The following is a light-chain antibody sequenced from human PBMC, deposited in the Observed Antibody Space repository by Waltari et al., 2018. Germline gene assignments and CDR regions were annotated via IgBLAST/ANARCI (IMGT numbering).Light chain of an antibody. CDR3: NSRESSNKVYV. Sequence: SSELTQDPTVSVPLGQTVRITCQGDSLTSYYASWYQQKPGQAPVLVMFGNNNRPSGIPERFSGYFSGKTAYLTITGAQAEDEADYYCNSRESSNKVYVFAAGTKVTVL. CDR2: GNN. CDR1: SLTSYY. V-gene: IGLV3-19*01. J-gene: IGLJ1*01.